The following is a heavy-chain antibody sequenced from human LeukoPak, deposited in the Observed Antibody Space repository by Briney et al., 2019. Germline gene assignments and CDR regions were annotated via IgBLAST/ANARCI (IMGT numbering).Heavy chain of an antibody. CDR2: ISSSGSTI. J-gene: IGHJ3*02. D-gene: IGHD2-8*01. Sequence: PGGSLRLSCAASGFTVSSNYMSWIRQAPGKGLEWVSYISSSGSTIYYADSVKGRFTISRDNAKNSLYLQMNSLRAEDTAVYYCARESLYGPGAFDIWGQGTMVTVSS. CDR1: GFTVSSNY. V-gene: IGHV3-11*01. CDR3: ARESLYGPGAFDI.